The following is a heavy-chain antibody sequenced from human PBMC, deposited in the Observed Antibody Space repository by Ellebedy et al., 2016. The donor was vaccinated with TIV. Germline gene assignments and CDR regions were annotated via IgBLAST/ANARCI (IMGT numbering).Heavy chain of an antibody. Sequence: MPSETLSLTCTVSGGSISGYSWSWIRQPPGKGLEWIGYITYDGRTNYNPSLKSRLTISLDTSKNQFSLKLTSVTAADTAIYFCARDRRELELRGLDPWGQGTLVSVSS. J-gene: IGHJ5*02. CDR1: GGSISGYS. CDR3: ARDRRELELRGLDP. V-gene: IGHV4-59*01. D-gene: IGHD1-7*01. CDR2: ITYDGRT.